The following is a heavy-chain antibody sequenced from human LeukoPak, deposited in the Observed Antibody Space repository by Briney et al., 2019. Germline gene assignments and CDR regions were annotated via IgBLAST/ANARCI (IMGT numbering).Heavy chain of an antibody. CDR3: ARDVGIAADWFDP. J-gene: IGHJ5*02. Sequence: SQTLSLTCTVSGGSISSGSYYWSWIRQPPGKGLEWIGYIYYSGSTNYNPSLKSRVTISVDTSKNQFSLKLSSVTAADTAVYYCARDVGIAADWFDPWGQGSLVTVSS. CDR2: IYYSGST. CDR1: GGSISSGSYY. V-gene: IGHV4-61*01. D-gene: IGHD6-13*01.